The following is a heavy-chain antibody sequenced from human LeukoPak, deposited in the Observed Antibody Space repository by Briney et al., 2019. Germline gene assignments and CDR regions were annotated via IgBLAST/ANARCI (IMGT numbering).Heavy chain of an antibody. CDR2: ISGSGDST. D-gene: IGHD2-2*01. V-gene: IGHV3-23*01. CDR1: GFTFSSYS. J-gene: IGHJ4*02. CDR3: AKGTAIPAAIDY. Sequence: PGGSLRLSCAASGFTFSSYSMNWVRQAPGKGLGWVSTISGSGDSTYFADSVKGRFTISRDNSKNTLYLQMNSLKAEDTAVFYCAKGTAIPAAIDYWGQGILVTVSS.